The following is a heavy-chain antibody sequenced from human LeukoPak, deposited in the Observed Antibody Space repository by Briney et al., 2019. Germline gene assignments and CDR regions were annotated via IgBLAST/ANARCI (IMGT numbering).Heavy chain of an antibody. CDR2: ISRSGDIT. CDR1: GAAFSKYG. V-gene: IGHV3-23*01. J-gene: IGHJ4*02. Sequence: GGSLRLSCAASGAAFSKYGMKWVRQAAGAGLEYISGISRSGDITHYADSVKGRFTISRDNVKNTLYLQMNSLRADDTALYYCATEGFYFWGPGTQVTVSS. CDR3: ATEGFYF.